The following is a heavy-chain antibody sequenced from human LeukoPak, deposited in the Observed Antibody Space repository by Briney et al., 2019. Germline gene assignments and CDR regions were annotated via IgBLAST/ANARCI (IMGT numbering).Heavy chain of an antibody. CDR3: ARILRSTGNFDY. CDR1: GGSISSYY. V-gene: IGHV4-59*08. Sequence: PSETLSLTCTVSGGSISSYYWSWIRQPPGKGLEWIGYIYYSGSTNYNPSLKSRVTMSVDTSKNQFSLKLSSVTAADTAVYYCARILRSTGNFDYWGQGTLVTVSS. D-gene: IGHD2-2*01. J-gene: IGHJ4*02. CDR2: IYYSGST.